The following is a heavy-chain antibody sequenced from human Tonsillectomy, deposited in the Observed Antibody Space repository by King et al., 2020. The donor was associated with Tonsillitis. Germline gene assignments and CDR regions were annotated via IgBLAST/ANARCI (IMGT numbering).Heavy chain of an antibody. CDR2: IYTSGST. V-gene: IGHV4-61*02. J-gene: IGHJ5*02. CDR1: GGSISSVNYY. CDR3: ARDNHQLLGWFDP. D-gene: IGHD6-6*01. Sequence: QLQESGPGLVKPSQTLSLTCTVSGGSISSVNYYWSWIRQPAGKGLEWIGRIYTSGSTNYNPSLKSRVTMSVDTSKNQFSLKLTSVTAADTAVYYCARDNHQLLGWFDPWGQGTLVTVSS.